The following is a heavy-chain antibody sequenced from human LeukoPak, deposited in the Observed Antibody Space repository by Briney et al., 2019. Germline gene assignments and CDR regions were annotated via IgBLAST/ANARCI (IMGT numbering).Heavy chain of an antibody. D-gene: IGHD3-22*01. CDR2: IYPGDSDT. CDR1: GYCFTRYW. CDR3: ARGGYDSSGYYLDKYYFDY. V-gene: IGHV5-51*01. Sequence: GESLKISCKGPGYCFTRYWIGWVRQMPGKGLAWMGIIYPGDSDTRYSPSFQGQVTISADKSNRAAYLQWSSLKASDTAMYYCARGGYDSSGYYLDKYYFDYWGQGTLVTVSS. J-gene: IGHJ4*02.